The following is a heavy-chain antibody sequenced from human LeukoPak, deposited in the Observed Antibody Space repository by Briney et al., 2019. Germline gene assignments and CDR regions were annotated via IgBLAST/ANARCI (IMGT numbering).Heavy chain of an antibody. J-gene: IGHJ4*02. V-gene: IGHV1-2*02. CDR2: INPNSGGT. CDR3: ARDSGYYYDSSGYYRKGPFDY. D-gene: IGHD3-22*01. Sequence: GASVKVSCKASGYTFTSYYMHWVRQARGQGLEWMGWINPNSGGTNYAQKFQGRVTMTRDTSISTAYMELSRLRSDDTAVYYCARDSGYYYDSSGYYRKGPFDYWGQGTLVTVSS. CDR1: GYTFTSYY.